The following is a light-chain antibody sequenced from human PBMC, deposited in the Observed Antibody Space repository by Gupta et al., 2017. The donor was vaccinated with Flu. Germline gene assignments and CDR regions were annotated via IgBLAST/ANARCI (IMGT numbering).Light chain of an antibody. J-gene: IGLJ1*01. V-gene: IGLV2-14*01. CDR3: SSYTSSSTYV. Sequence: QSALTQPATVSGSPGQSIPISCTGTSSDVGGYNYVSWYQQHPGKAPKLMIYEVSNRPSGVSNRFSGSKSGNTASLTISELQAEDETDYYCSSYTSSSTYVFGTGTKVTVL. CDR1: SSDVGGYNY. CDR2: EVS.